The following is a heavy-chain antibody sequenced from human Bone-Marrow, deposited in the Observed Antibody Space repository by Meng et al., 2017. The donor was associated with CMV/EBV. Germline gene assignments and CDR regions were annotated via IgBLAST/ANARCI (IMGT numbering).Heavy chain of an antibody. CDR1: GDSVSSNSAA. CDR2: TYYKSKWYN. Sequence: SETLSFTCAIPGDSVSSNSAAWNWIRQSPSRGLEWLGRTYYKSKWYNDYAISVKSRITINPDTSKNQFSLQLNSVTPEDTAVYYCARDYYDSGGYYYTEGYYHGLDVWGQGTTVTVSS. J-gene: IGHJ6*01. CDR3: ARDYYDSGGYYYTEGYYHGLDV. V-gene: IGHV6-1*01. D-gene: IGHD3-22*01.